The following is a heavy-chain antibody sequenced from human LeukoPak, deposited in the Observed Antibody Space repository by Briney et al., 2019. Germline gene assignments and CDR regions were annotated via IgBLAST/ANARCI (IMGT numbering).Heavy chain of an antibody. CDR1: GFTFSDYY. V-gene: IGHV3-11*05. D-gene: IGHD3-10*01. Sequence: GGSLRLSCAASGFTFSDYYMSWIRQAPGKGLEWVSYISSSSSYTNYADSVKGRFTISRDNAKNSLYLQMNSLRAEDTAVYYCARDRGWRFGELATDYWGQGTLVTVSS. CDR2: ISSSSSYT. J-gene: IGHJ4*02. CDR3: ARDRGWRFGELATDY.